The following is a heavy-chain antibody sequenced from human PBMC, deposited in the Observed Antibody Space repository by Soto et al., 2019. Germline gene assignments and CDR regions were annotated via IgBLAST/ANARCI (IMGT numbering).Heavy chain of an antibody. Sequence: GGSLRLSCAASGFTFSSYWMSWVRQAPGKGLEWVANIKQDGSEKYYVDSVKGRFTISRDNAKNSLYLQMNSLRAEDTAVYYCARDGYSSSWHPFDFWGQGTMVTVS. D-gene: IGHD6-13*01. J-gene: IGHJ4*02. CDR2: IKQDGSEK. V-gene: IGHV3-7*01. CDR1: GFTFSSYW. CDR3: ARDGYSSSWHPFDF.